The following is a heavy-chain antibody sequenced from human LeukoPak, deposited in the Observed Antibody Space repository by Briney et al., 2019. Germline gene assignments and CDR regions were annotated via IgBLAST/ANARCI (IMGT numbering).Heavy chain of an antibody. D-gene: IGHD1-26*01. Sequence: PGRSLRLSCAASGFTFSSYAMHWVRQAPGKGLEWVAVISYDGSNKYYADSVKGRFTISRDNAKNSLYLQMNSLRAEDTAVYYCARDPEVGAIVWYYYYMDVWGKGTTVTVSS. CDR2: ISYDGSNK. V-gene: IGHV3-30-3*01. CDR3: ARDPEVGAIVWYYYYMDV. CDR1: GFTFSSYA. J-gene: IGHJ6*03.